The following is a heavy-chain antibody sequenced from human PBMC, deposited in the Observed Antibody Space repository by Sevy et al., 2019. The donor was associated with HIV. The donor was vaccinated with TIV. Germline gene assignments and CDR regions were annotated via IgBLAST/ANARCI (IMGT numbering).Heavy chain of an antibody. Sequence: GGSLRLSCATSGFTFSTYNMNWVRQAPGKGLEWVSSISSGSGFIFYADSVKGRFTISRDNAKNSLDLQMNSLIAEDATVYYCAREKTILEGRYGMDVWGQGTTVTVSS. CDR2: ISSGSGFI. V-gene: IGHV3-21*01. CDR1: GFTFSTYN. J-gene: IGHJ6*02. CDR3: AREKTILEGRYGMDV. D-gene: IGHD3-3*01.